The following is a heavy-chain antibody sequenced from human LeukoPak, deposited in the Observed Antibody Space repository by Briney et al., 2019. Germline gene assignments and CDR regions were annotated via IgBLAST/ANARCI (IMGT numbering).Heavy chain of an antibody. J-gene: IGHJ4*02. CDR3: AKGPTMVRGAFDY. Sequence: GGSLRLSCAASGFAFSSYGMHWVRQAPGKGLEWVAFMRYDGSNKYYADSVKGRFTISRDNSKNTLYLQMNSLRAEDTAVYYCAKGPTMVRGAFDYWGQGTLVTVSS. V-gene: IGHV3-30*02. CDR1: GFAFSSYG. D-gene: IGHD3-10*01. CDR2: MRYDGSNK.